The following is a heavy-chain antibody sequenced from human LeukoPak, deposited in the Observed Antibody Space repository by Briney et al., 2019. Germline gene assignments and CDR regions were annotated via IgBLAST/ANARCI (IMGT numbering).Heavy chain of an antibody. V-gene: IGHV3-21*01. Sequence: KTGGSLRLSCGASGFTFSSYGMHSVPQGPGKGLEWVSSISTCSSYIYYAGSVKGRFTISRDNARNSLFLQLNSLRAEDTAVYYCARGAAVVAASDNWFDPWGQGTLVTVSS. J-gene: IGHJ5*02. CDR2: ISTCSSYI. CDR3: ARGAAVVAASDNWFDP. D-gene: IGHD2-15*01. CDR1: GFTFSSYG.